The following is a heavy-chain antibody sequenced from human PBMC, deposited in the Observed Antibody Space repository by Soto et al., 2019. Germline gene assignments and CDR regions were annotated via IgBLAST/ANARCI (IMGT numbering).Heavy chain of an antibody. J-gene: IGHJ4*02. Sequence: SETLSLTCTVSGGSISSGDYYWSWIRQHPGKGLEWIGTIYFSGTTYYNPSLKSRVTISVDTSKNQFSLQLSSVTAADTAVYYCARDRECSGGTCYNYFDYWGQGALVTVSS. CDR1: GGSISSGDYY. V-gene: IGHV4-31*03. D-gene: IGHD2-15*01. CDR2: IYFSGTT. CDR3: ARDRECSGGTCYNYFDY.